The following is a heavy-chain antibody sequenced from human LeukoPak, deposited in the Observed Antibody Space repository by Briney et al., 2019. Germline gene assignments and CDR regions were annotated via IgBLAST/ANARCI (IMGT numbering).Heavy chain of an antibody. V-gene: IGHV1-2*06. D-gene: IGHD6-13*01. CDR2: INPNSGGT. Sequence: ASVKVSSKASGYTFTGYYMHWVRQAPGQGLEWMGRINPNSGGTNYAQKFQGRVTMTRDTSISTAYMELSRLRSDDTAVYYCARDSSKHRNYYYYYYMDVWGKGTTVTVSS. CDR3: ARDSSKHRNYYYYYYMDV. J-gene: IGHJ6*03. CDR1: GYTFTGYY.